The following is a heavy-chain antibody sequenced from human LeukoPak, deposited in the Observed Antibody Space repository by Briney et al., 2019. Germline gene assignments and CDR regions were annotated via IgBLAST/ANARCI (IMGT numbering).Heavy chain of an antibody. CDR1: GYSISSGYS. D-gene: IGHD2-2*01. Sequence: SETLSLTCAVSGYSISSGYSWGWIRQPPGKGPECIGNFNHAGSTYYNPSLRSRVSILVDTSKNQFSLRLGSVTAADTAVYYWARAAHCDTTRCYEVGYWGQGTLVTVSS. CDR2: FNHAGST. CDR3: ARAAHCDTTRCYEVGY. V-gene: IGHV4-38-2*01. J-gene: IGHJ4*02.